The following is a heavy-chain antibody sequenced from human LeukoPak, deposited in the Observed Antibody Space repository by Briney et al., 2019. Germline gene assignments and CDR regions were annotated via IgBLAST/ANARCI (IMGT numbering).Heavy chain of an antibody. D-gene: IGHD3-10*01. J-gene: IGHJ4*02. CDR1: GFTFDDYV. Sequence: GRSLRLSCAASGFTFDDYVMHWVRQAPGKGLEWVSGISWNSGSIGYEDSVKGRFTISRDNAKNSLYLQMNSLRAEDTALYYCAKVGASGSSTYFDHWGQGTLVTVSS. CDR3: AKVGASGSSTYFDH. V-gene: IGHV3-9*01. CDR2: ISWNSGSI.